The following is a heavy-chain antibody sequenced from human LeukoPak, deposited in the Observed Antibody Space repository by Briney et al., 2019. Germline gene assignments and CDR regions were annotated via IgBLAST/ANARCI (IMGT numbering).Heavy chain of an antibody. CDR2: INPNNGGT. CDR1: GYTFTGYY. J-gene: IGHJ4*02. D-gene: IGHD5-12*01. CDR3: ARRVLDIVATEEFDY. V-gene: IGHV1-2*02. Sequence: ASVKVSCKASGYTFTGYYMHWVRQAPGQGLEWMGWINPNNGGTNYAQKFQGRVTMTRDTSISTAYMELSRLRSDDTAVYYCARRVLDIVATEEFDYWGQGTLVTVSS.